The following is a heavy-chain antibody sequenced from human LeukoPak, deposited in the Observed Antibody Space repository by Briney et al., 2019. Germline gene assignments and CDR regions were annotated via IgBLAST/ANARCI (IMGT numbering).Heavy chain of an antibody. CDR3: SRSSGSRDPQDY. Sequence: PSETLSLTCTVSGDSISSRDYYWTWIRQHPGKGLEWIGYISYSGSTYYNPSLKSRLTISRDTSKNQFSLSLTSVTAADTAVYYCSRSSGSRDPQDYRGQGTLVAVSS. CDR2: ISYSGST. V-gene: IGHV4-31*03. J-gene: IGHJ4*02. CDR1: GDSISSRDYY. D-gene: IGHD2-2*01.